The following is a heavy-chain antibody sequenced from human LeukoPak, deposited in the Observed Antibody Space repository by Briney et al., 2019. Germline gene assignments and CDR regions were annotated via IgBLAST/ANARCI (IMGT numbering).Heavy chain of an antibody. D-gene: IGHD5-12*01. V-gene: IGHV4-39*07. CDR2: IYYSETT. J-gene: IGHJ5*01. CDR3: ARGTGYSATWFDY. CDR1: GDSISSSRYH. Sequence: SETLSLTCTVSGDSISSSRYHWVWIRQSPGQGLEWIGNIYYSETTYQNPSLKSRVTISVETSKNQFSLKLSSVTAADTAIYYCARGTGYSATWFDYWGQGTLVTVSS.